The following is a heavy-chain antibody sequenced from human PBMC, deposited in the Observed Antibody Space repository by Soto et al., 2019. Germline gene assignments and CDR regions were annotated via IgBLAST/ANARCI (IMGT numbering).Heavy chain of an antibody. CDR1: GFTFSNYA. J-gene: IGHJ6*02. CDR3: AKVWAEMAASGGMDV. CDR2: ISYLGSNK. V-gene: IGHV3-30*18. Sequence: QVQLVESGGGVVQPGSSLRLSCAASGFTFSNYAMHWVRQAPGKGLEWVAVISYLGSNKYYGDSVKGRFTISRDNSKNALYLQMSSLTAEDTAVYFCAKVWAEMAASGGMDVWGQGTTVIVSS. D-gene: IGHD3-16*01.